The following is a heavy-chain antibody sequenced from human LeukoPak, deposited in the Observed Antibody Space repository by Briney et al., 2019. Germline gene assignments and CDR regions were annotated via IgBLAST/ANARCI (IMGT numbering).Heavy chain of an antibody. CDR2: IYYTGST. V-gene: IGHV4-39*07. J-gene: IGHJ4*02. D-gene: IGHD6-13*01. CDR1: GDSISNSLYY. Sequence: SETLSLTCVVSGDSISNSLYYWNWIRQPPGKGLEWIATIYYTGSTSYNPSLESRVTISVDTSKNQFSLNLSSVTAADTAVYYCARHRVAAAGTRGYFDYWGQGTLVTVSS. CDR3: ARHRVAAAGTRGYFDY.